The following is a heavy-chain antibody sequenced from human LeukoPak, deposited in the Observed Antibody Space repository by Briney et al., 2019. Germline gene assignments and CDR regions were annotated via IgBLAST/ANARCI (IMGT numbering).Heavy chain of an antibody. D-gene: IGHD6-19*01. Sequence: GGSLRLSCAASGFTFSSHAMSWVRQAPGKGLEWVSAISGGGGAYYADSVKGRITISRDNSKNTLYLQMNSLRAEDTAIYYCAKSFAGAVAGSRGLDYWGQGTLVTVSS. CDR1: GFTFSSHA. J-gene: IGHJ4*02. CDR2: ISGGGGA. V-gene: IGHV3-23*01. CDR3: AKSFAGAVAGSRGLDY.